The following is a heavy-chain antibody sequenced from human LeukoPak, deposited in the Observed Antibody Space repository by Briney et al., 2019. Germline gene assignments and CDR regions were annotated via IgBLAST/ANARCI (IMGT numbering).Heavy chain of an antibody. D-gene: IGHD3-3*01. CDR3: AREGISYYDFWSGYYTHNWFDP. J-gene: IGHJ5*02. CDR2: ISSSSSYI. CDR1: GFTFSSYS. Sequence: GGSLRLSCAASGFTFSSYSTNWVRQAPGKGLEWVSSISSSSSYIYYADSVKGRFTISRDNAKNSLYLQMNSLRAEDTAVYYCAREGISYYDFWSGYYTHNWFDPWGQGTLVTVSS. V-gene: IGHV3-21*01.